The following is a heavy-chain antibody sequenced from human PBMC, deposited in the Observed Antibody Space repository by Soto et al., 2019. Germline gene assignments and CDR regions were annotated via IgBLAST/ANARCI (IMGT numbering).Heavy chain of an antibody. J-gene: IGHJ4*02. V-gene: IGHV1-69*06. D-gene: IGHD3-3*01. CDR1: GGPFSSYA. CDR3: ARSRITIFGVVIPYFDY. Sequence: GGSVEVYCKASGGPFSSYAISLVRQAPGQGLEWMGGIIPIFGTANYAQKFQGRVTITADKSTSTAYMELRSLRSEDTAVYYCARSRITIFGVVIPYFDYWGQGTMVTGSS. CDR2: IIPIFGTA.